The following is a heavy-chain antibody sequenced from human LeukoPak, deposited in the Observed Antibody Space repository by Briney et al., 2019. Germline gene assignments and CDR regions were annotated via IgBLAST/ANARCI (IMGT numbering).Heavy chain of an antibody. Sequence: GGSLRLSCAASGFTFISYSMNWVRQAPGNGLEWVSSISSISSYIYYADSVKGRFTISRDNAKNSLYLQMHSLRAEDTAVYYCARDPPGRRIAVAAYFDYWGQGTLVTVSS. J-gene: IGHJ4*02. CDR2: ISSISSYI. CDR1: GFTFISYS. CDR3: ARDPPGRRIAVAAYFDY. D-gene: IGHD6-19*01. V-gene: IGHV3-21*01.